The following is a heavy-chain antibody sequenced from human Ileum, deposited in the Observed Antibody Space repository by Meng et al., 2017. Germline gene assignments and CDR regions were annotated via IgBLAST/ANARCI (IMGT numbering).Heavy chain of an antibody. Sequence: VELEGSGAGVERPSDTLTLTCNVSGGTVSSDGYYWSWIRPPPGKGLEWIGLIHYSGSRNYNTSLKSRVTMSVDTSKNQVSLRLTSGTAADTAVYYCARFYGSGTFEVHDYWGQGTLVTVSS. J-gene: IGHJ4*02. CDR2: IHYSGSR. CDR1: GGTVSSDGYY. V-gene: IGHV4-61*08. CDR3: ARFYGSGTFEVHDY. D-gene: IGHD3-10*01.